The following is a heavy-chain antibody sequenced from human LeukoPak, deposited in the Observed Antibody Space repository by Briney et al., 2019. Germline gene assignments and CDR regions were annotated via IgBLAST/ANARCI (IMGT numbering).Heavy chain of an antibody. D-gene: IGHD1-1*01. V-gene: IGHV3-23*01. CDR1: GFTFSSYA. Sequence: GGSLRLSCAASGFTFSSYAMSWVRQAPGKGLEWVSAISGSGGSTYYADSVKGRFTISRDNSKNTLYLQMNSLRAEDTAVYYCAKGGPYRERDYYYGMDVWGQGTTVTVSS. CDR3: AKGGPYRERDYYYGMDV. J-gene: IGHJ6*02. CDR2: ISGSGGST.